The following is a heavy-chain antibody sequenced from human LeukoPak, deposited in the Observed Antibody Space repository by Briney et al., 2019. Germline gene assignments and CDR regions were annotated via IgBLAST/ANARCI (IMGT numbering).Heavy chain of an antibody. CDR2: INPSGGST. CDR1: GYTFTSYY. D-gene: IGHD2-2*01. V-gene: IGHV1-46*01. J-gene: IGHJ6*02. CDR3: ARDAQHCSSTSCYYIPRPHYYYGMDV. Sequence: GASVKVSCKASGYTFTSYYMHWVRQAPGQGLEWMGIINPSGGSTSYAQKFQGRVTMTKGTSTSTVYMELSSLRSEDTAVYYCARDAQHCSSTSCYYIPRPHYYYGMDVWGQGTTVTVSS.